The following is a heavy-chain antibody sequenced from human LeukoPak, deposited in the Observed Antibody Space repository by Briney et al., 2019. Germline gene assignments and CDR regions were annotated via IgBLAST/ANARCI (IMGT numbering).Heavy chain of an antibody. V-gene: IGHV1-69*13. CDR3: ARGIPHCGGDCYSSDDAFDI. Sequence: SVKVSCKASGGTFSSYAISWVRQAPGQGLEWMGGIIPIFGTANYAQKFQGRVTITADESTSTAYMELSSLRSEDTAVYYCARGIPHCGGDCYSSDDAFDIWGQGTMVTVSS. D-gene: IGHD2-21*02. CDR2: IIPIFGTA. J-gene: IGHJ3*02. CDR1: GGTFSSYA.